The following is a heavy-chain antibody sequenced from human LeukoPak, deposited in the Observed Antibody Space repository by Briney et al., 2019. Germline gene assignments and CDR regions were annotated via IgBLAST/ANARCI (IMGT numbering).Heavy chain of an antibody. CDR3: ARDGFYDYVWGRAAFDI. CDR2: IYYSGST. CDR1: GGSISSYY. D-gene: IGHD3-16*01. V-gene: IGHV4-59*01. Sequence: SETLSLTCTVSGGSISSYYWSWIRQPPGKGLEWIGCIYYSGSTNYNPSLKSRVTISVDTSKNQFSLKLSSVTAADTAVYYCARDGFYDYVWGRAAFDIWGQGTMVTVSS. J-gene: IGHJ3*02.